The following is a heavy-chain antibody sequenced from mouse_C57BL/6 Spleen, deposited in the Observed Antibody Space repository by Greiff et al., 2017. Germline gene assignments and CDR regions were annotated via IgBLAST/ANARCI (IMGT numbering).Heavy chain of an antibody. CDR2: IDPSDSYT. D-gene: IGHD1-1*01. Sequence: VQLQQPGAELVMPGASVKLSCKASGYTFTSYWMHWVQQRPGQGLEWIGEIDPSDSYTNYNQKFKGKSTLTVDKSSSTAYMQLSSLTSEDSAVYYCARKKDYYGSSPDWYFDVWGTGTTVTVSS. CDR3: ARKKDYYGSSPDWYFDV. CDR1: GYTFTSYW. J-gene: IGHJ1*03. V-gene: IGHV1-69*01.